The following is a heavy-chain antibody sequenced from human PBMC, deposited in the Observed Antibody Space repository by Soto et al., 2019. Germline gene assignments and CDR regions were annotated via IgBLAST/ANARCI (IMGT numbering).Heavy chain of an antibody. V-gene: IGHV1-3*01. Sequence: ASVKVSCKASGYTFTNYAMHWVRQAPGQRLEWIGWINAGNGNTKYSQKLQGRVTMTTDTSTSTAYMELRSLRSDDTAVFYCARDPVAGTYFDYWGQGTLVTVSS. CDR2: INAGNGNT. J-gene: IGHJ4*02. CDR1: GYTFTNYA. CDR3: ARDPVAGTYFDY. D-gene: IGHD6-19*01.